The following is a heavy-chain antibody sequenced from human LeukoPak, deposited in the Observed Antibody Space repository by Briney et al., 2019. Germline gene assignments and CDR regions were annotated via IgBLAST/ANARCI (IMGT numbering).Heavy chain of an antibody. D-gene: IGHD3-16*02. J-gene: IGHJ4*02. CDR1: GFTVSSNY. V-gene: IGHV3-53*01. CDR2: IYSGGST. CDR3: AKRVWGSYRYTDY. Sequence: PGGSLRLSCAASGFTVSSNYMSWVRQAPGKGLEWVSVIYSGGSTYYADSVKGRFTISRDNSKNTLYLQMNSLRAEVTAVYYCAKRVWGSYRYTDYWGQGTLVTVSS.